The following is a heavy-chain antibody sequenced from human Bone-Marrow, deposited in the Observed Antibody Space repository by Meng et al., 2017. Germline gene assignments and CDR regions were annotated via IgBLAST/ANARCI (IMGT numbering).Heavy chain of an antibody. D-gene: IGHD3-3*01. CDR1: GGSFSGYY. CDR3: ARAADFWSGYYFRLSRHWFDP. Sequence: GSLRLSCAVYGGSFSGYYWSWIRQPPGKGLEWIGEINHSGSTNYNLSLKSRVTISVDTSKNQFSLKLSSVTAADTAVYYCARAADFWSGYYFRLSRHWFDPWGQGTLVTVSS. V-gene: IGHV4-34*01. J-gene: IGHJ5*02. CDR2: INHSGST.